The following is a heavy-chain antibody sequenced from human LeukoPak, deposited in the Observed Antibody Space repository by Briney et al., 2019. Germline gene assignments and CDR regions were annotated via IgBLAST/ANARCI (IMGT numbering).Heavy chain of an antibody. CDR3: AREDSSGYSDFDY. CDR1: GFSFSGYA. V-gene: IGHV3-23*01. J-gene: IGHJ4*02. D-gene: IGHD3-22*01. CDR2: VSGSGVNT. Sequence: PGGSLRLSCAASGFSFSGYAMSWVRQAPGKGLDWVSGVSGSGVNTYYADSVKGRFTISRDNSKNTLYLQMNSLRAEDTAVYYCAREDSSGYSDFDYWGQGTLVIVSS.